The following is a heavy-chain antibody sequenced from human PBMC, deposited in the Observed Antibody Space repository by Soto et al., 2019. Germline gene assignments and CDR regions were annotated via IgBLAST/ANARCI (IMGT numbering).Heavy chain of an antibody. CDR2: IIPIFGTA. J-gene: IGHJ6*02. CDR1: GGTFSSYA. D-gene: IGHD6-19*01. V-gene: IGHV1-69*13. CDR3: ASSSGWYGQGMDV. Sequence: ASVKVSCKASGGTFSSYAISWVRQAPGQGLEWMGGIIPIFGTANDAQKFQGRVTITADESTSTAYMELSSLRSEDTAVYCCASSSGWYGQGMDVWGQGTTVTVSS.